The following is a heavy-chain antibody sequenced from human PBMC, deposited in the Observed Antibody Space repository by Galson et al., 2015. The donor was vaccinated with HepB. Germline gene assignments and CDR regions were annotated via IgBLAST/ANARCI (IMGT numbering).Heavy chain of an antibody. CDR1: GFTFSSYA. CDR2: ISASGGNT. J-gene: IGHJ6*02. D-gene: IGHD1-26*01. Sequence: SLRLSCAASGFTFSSYAMNWVRQAPAKGLEWVSTISASGGNTYYVDSVKGRFTISRDNSKNTLYLQMNSLRAEDTALYFCAYIVGPFYYYYGMDVWGQGTAVTVSS. CDR3: AYIVGPFYYYYGMDV. V-gene: IGHV3-23*01.